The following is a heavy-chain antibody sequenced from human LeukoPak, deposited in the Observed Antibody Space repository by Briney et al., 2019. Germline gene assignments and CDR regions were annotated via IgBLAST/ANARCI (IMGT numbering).Heavy chain of an antibody. CDR1: GYSISSNYY. CDR3: ARRDRDSSSRDY. Sequence: SETLSLTCSVSGYSISSNYYWGWIRQTPGKGLEWIGNVYHSGSTNYNPSLESRVTISVDTAKNQFSLKLRSVTAADTAVYYCARRDRDSSSRDYWGQGTLVTVSS. V-gene: IGHV4-38-2*01. J-gene: IGHJ4*02. D-gene: IGHD6-13*01. CDR2: VYHSGST.